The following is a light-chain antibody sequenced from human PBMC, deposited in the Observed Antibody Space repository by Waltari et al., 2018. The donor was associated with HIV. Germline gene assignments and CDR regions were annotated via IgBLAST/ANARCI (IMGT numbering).Light chain of an antibody. V-gene: IGLV2-8*01. CDR2: GGT. J-gene: IGLJ3*02. Sequence: QSALTQPPSASGSPGQSVTISCTGTSSDVAGSNYFSWYQQPQGKAPILIIFGGTKRPSGVPNRFSGSKSGNTASLTVSGLQADDEADYYCCSYTGYNDFLFGAGTKLTVL. CDR1: SSDVAGSNY. CDR3: CSYTGYNDFL.